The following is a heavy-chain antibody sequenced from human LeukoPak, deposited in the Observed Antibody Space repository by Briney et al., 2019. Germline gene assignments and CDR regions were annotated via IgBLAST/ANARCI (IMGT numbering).Heavy chain of an antibody. CDR1: GYSFTSYW. CDR3: ARLAGYSSSWYFYFDY. D-gene: IGHD6-13*01. J-gene: IGHJ4*02. Sequence: GESLKISCKGSGYSFTSYWIGWVRQMPGEGLEWMGIIYPGDSDTRYSPSFQGQVTISADKSISTAYLQWSSLKASDTAMYYCARLAGYSSSWYFYFDYWGQGTLVTVSS. CDR2: IYPGDSDT. V-gene: IGHV5-51*01.